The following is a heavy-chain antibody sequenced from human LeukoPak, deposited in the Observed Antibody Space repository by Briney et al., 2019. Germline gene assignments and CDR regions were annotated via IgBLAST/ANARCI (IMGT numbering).Heavy chain of an antibody. J-gene: IGHJ4*02. Sequence: GGSLRLSCAASGFTVSSNYMSWVRQAPGKGLEWVSVIYSGGSTYYADSVKGRFTISRDNSKNTPYLQMNSLRAEDMAVYYCASTSIAAAGTGFDYWGQGTLVTVSS. CDR3: ASTSIAAAGTGFDY. D-gene: IGHD6-13*01. V-gene: IGHV3-66*01. CDR2: IYSGGST. CDR1: GFTVSSNY.